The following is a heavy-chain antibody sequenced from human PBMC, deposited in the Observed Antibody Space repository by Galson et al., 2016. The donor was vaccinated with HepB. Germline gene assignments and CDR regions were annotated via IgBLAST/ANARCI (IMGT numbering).Heavy chain of an antibody. J-gene: IGHJ3*02. CDR3: ARTLPVVVTAEDAFDI. CDR2: IYPGDSDT. Sequence: GAEVKEPGESLKISCKGSGYSLTNYWIGWVRQMPGKGLEWMGIIYPGDSDTRYSPSFEGQVTISADISADKSITTAYLQWRSLKASDTAMYYCARTLPVVVTAEDAFDIWGQGTMVTVSS. CDR1: GYSLTNYW. V-gene: IGHV5-51*01. D-gene: IGHD2-21*02.